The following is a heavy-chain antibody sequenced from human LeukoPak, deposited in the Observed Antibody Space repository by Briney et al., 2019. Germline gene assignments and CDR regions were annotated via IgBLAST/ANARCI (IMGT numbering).Heavy chain of an antibody. Sequence: GASVKVSCKASGGTFSSYAISWVRQAPGQGLEWMGGIIPIFGTANYAQKFQGRVTITADESTSRAYMELSSLRSEDTAVYYCARVPAAILENYYYYMDVWGKGTTVTVSS. CDR2: IIPIFGTA. D-gene: IGHD2-2*02. CDR3: ARVPAAILENYYYYMDV. J-gene: IGHJ6*03. V-gene: IGHV1-69*13. CDR1: GGTFSSYA.